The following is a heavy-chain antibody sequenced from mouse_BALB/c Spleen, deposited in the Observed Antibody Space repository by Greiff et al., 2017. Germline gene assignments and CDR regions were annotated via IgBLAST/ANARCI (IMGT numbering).Heavy chain of an antibody. CDR2: ISSGGGNT. D-gene: IGHD2-1*01. Sequence: EVHLVESGGGLVKPGGSLKLSCAASGFTFSSYTMSWVRQTPEKRLEWVATISSGGGNTYYPDSVKGRFTISRDNAKNNLYLQMSSLRSEDTALYYCARYAIYYGNLYAMDYWGQGTSVTVSS. CDR1: GFTFSSYT. CDR3: ARYAIYYGNLYAMDY. V-gene: IGHV5-9*03. J-gene: IGHJ4*01.